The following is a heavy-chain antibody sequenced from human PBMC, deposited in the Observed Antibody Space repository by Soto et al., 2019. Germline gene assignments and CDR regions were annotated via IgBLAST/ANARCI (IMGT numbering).Heavy chain of an antibody. J-gene: IGHJ4*02. CDR1: GDRFTSYG. CDR3: ARHRPFYCSGGSCYWSD. CDR2: IYPGDSDT. D-gene: IGHD2-15*01. Sequence: VQLMKDCYKGAGDRFTSYGSGWVRQIPGKGLEWMGIIYPGDSDTRYSPSFQGQVTISADKSISTAYLQWSSLKASDTAMYYCARHRPFYCSGGSCYWSDWGQGTLVTVSS. V-gene: IGHV5-51*01.